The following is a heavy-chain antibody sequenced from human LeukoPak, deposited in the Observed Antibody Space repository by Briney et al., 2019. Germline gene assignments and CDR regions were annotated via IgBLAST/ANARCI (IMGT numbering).Heavy chain of an antibody. J-gene: IGHJ4*02. Sequence: VASVKVSCKASGYTFTSYGISWVRQAPGQGLEWMGWISAYNDNTNYAQKLQGRVTMTTDTSTSTAYMELSRLRSDDTAGYYCARVEGDFWSGYYHWGQGTLVTVSS. V-gene: IGHV1-18*01. D-gene: IGHD3-3*01. CDR3: ARVEGDFWSGYYH. CDR2: ISAYNDNT. CDR1: GYTFTSYG.